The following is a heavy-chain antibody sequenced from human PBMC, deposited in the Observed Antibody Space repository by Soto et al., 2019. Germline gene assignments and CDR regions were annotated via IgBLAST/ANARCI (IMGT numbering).Heavy chain of an antibody. J-gene: IGHJ6*02. V-gene: IGHV1-69*01. Sequence: QVQLVQSGAEVKKPGSSVKVSCKASGGSFSSYAISWVRQAPGQGLEWMGGTIPIFDTTNYAQMFQGRVTITADESTSTAYMELSSLRSEDTAVYYCARDLSMVVVPAAVYDLYGMDVWGQGTTVTVSS. D-gene: IGHD2-2*01. CDR3: ARDLSMVVVPAAVYDLYGMDV. CDR2: TIPIFDTT. CDR1: GGSFSSYA.